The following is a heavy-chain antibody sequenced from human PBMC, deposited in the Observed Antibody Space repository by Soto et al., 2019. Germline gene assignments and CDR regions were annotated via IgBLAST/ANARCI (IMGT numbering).Heavy chain of an antibody. J-gene: IGHJ6*02. V-gene: IGHV1-69*12. Sequence: QVQLVQSGAEVKKPGASVTVSCKASGGTFKSYAISWVRQAPGQGLEWLGGIMPIFGTADYAQKFQGRVTTTADEATSTAYMELSSLTSEDTAVYYCANWGDTGPSVGNYYYGMDIWGQGTTVTVS. CDR1: GGTFKSYA. CDR2: IMPIFGTA. CDR3: ANWGDTGPSVGNYYYGMDI. D-gene: IGHD7-27*01.